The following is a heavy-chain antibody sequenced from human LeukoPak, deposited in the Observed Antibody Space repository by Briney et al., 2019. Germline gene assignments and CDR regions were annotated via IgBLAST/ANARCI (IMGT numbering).Heavy chain of an antibody. V-gene: IGHV3-21*01. Sequence: GGSLGLSCAASGFTFSSYSMNWVRQAPGKGLEWVSSISSSGSYIYYADSVKGRFTISRDNAKNSMYLQMNSLRAEDTAVYYCAGGALYDDILTGIDYWGQGTLVTVSP. CDR1: GFTFSSYS. CDR2: ISSSGSYI. J-gene: IGHJ4*02. CDR3: AGGALYDDILTGIDY. D-gene: IGHD3-9*01.